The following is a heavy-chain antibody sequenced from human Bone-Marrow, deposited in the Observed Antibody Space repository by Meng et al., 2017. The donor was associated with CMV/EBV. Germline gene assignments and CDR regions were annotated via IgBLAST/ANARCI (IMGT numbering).Heavy chain of an antibody. Sequence: GESLKISCAASGFTFSSYAMHWVRQAPGKGLEWVAVISYDGSNKYYADSVKGRFTISRDNAKNSLYLQMNSLRAEDTAVYYCAGLIAARHYFDYWGQGTLVTVSS. D-gene: IGHD6-6*01. J-gene: IGHJ4*02. CDR3: AGLIAARHYFDY. CDR1: GFTFSSYA. V-gene: IGHV3-30-3*01. CDR2: ISYDGSNK.